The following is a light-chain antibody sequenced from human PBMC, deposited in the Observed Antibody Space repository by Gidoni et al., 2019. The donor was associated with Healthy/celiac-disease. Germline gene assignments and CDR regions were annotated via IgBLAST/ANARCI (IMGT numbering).Light chain of an antibody. CDR1: SSDVGGYNY. CDR3: SSYAGSNNLV. CDR2: EVS. V-gene: IGLV2-8*01. J-gene: IGLJ3*02. Sequence: GSPGQSVTISCTGTSSDVGGYNYVSWYQQHPGNAPKLMIYEVSKRPSGVPDRFSGSKSGNTASLTVSGLQAEDEADYYCSSYAGSNNLVFGGGTKLTVL.